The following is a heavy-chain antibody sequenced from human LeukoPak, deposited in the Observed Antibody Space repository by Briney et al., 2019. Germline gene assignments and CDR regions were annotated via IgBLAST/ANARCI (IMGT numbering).Heavy chain of an antibody. V-gene: IGHV4-39*07. J-gene: IGHJ4*02. CDR2: VYYSRTT. D-gene: IGHD2-21*02. Sequence: SETLSLTCTVSGASISSTPYYWAWIRQPPGKGLELIGTVYYSRTTYYNPSRKSRVTISVDTSKNQFSLKLSSVTAADTAVYYCARTVRHIVVVTAIRRKYYFDYWGQGTLVTVSS. CDR3: ARTVRHIVVVTAIRRKYYFDY. CDR1: GASISSTPYY.